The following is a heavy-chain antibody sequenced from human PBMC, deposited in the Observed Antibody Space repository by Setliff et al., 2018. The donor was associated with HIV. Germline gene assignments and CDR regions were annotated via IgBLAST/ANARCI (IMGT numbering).Heavy chain of an antibody. V-gene: IGHV1-69*13. J-gene: IGHJ6*02. CDR3: AKAYGSGRHYLYYAMDI. CDR2: IIPIFDTT. D-gene: IGHD3-10*01. Sequence: SVKVSCKPSGGIFRTHAFNWVRQAPGQGLEWMGGIIPIFDTTNYAQQFQDRVTFTADESTRTVYMELSSLRSEDTAVYYCAKAYGSGRHYLYYAMDIWGQGTTVTVSS. CDR1: GGIFRTHA.